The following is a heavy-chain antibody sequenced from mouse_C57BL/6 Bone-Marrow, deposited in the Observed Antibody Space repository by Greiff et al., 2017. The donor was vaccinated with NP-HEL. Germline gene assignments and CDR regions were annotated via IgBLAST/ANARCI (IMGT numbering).Heavy chain of an antibody. D-gene: IGHD2-12*01. J-gene: IGHJ2*01. CDR3: THAIVQYYFDY. V-gene: IGHV14-4*01. CDR2: IDPENGDT. Sequence: VQLQQSGAELVRPGASVKLSCTASGFNIKDDYMHWVKQRPEQGLEWIGWIDPENGDTEYASKFQGKATITADTSSNTAYLQLSSLTSEDTAVYYCTHAIVQYYFDYWGQGTTLTVSS. CDR1: GFNIKDDY.